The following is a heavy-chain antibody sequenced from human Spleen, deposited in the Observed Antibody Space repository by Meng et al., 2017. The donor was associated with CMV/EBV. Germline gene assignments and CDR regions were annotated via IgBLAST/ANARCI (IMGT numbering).Heavy chain of an antibody. J-gene: IGHJ5*02. CDR2: TYYDGTT. Sequence: TCTVSSGPMDSGAYCWSWIRQHPEKGLEWIGYTYYDGTTHYNPSLRSRAAISVDTSKNQFSLRLNSVTAADTAVYYCARQAPDNRFDPWGQGALVTVSS. CDR3: ARQAPDNRFDP. CDR1: SGPMDSGAYC. V-gene: IGHV4-31*03.